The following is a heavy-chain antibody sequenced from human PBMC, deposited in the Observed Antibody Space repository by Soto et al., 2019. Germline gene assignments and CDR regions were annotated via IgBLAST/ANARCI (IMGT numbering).Heavy chain of an antibody. CDR1: GGSISSYY. CDR3: ARLTSGFWSGYFDY. V-gene: IGHV4-59*08. D-gene: IGHD3-3*01. Sequence: SETLSLTCTVSGGSISSYYWSWIRQPPGKGLEWIGYIYYSGSTNYNPSLKSRVTISVDTSKNQFSLKLSSVTAADTAVYYCARLTSGFWSGYFDYWGHGTLVTVSS. CDR2: IYYSGST. J-gene: IGHJ4*01.